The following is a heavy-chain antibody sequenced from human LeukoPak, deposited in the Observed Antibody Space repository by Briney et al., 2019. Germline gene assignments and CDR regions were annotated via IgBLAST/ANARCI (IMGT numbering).Heavy chain of an antibody. J-gene: IGHJ4*02. CDR1: GFTFTNAW. CDR3: TTDRGIWFGELLSY. Sequence: GGSLRLSCAASGFTFTNAWMSWVRQAPGKGLEWVGRIKSKTDGGTTDYAAPMKGRFTISRDDSKNTLYLQMNSLKTEDTAVYYCTTDRGIWFGELLSYWGQGTLVTVSS. CDR2: IKSKTDGGTT. D-gene: IGHD3-10*01. V-gene: IGHV3-15*01.